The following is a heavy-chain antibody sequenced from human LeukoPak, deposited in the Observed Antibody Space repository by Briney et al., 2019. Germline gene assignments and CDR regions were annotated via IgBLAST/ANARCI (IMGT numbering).Heavy chain of an antibody. J-gene: IGHJ5*01. V-gene: IGHV3-30-3*01. CDR1: GFTFTRNC. CDR3: ATGSDFYYDS. D-gene: IGHD1-26*01. Sequence: RRSLRLSCTASGFTFTRNCMHWVRQAPGKGLEWVAAIPHDGSSALYADSVKGRFIISRDNSKNTQYLQMNSLRIEDSAVYYCATGSDFYYDSWGQGILVTVSS. CDR2: IPHDGSSA.